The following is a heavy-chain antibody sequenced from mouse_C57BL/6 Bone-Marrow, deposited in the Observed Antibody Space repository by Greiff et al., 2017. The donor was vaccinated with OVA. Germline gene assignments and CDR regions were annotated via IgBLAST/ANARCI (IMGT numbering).Heavy chain of an antibody. CDR1: GFTFSSYA. CDR3: TRDGYYWFAY. J-gene: IGHJ3*01. CDR2: ISSGGDYI. V-gene: IGHV5-9-1*02. D-gene: IGHD2-3*01. Sequence: DVHLVESGEGLVKPGGSLKLSCAASGFTFSSYAMSWVRQTPEKRLEWVAYISSGGDYIYYADTVKGRFTISRDNARNTLYLQMSSLKSEDTAMYYCTRDGYYWFAYWGQGTLVTVSA.